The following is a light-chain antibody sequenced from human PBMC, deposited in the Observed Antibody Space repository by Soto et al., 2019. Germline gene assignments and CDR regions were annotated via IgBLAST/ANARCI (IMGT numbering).Light chain of an antibody. Sequence: EIVMTQSPATLSVSPGERATLSCRASHIFSSNLAWYQQKPGQAPRLLIYGASTRAAGIPARFSGSESGTEFTLTISSLQSEDFAVYYCQQYNNWPRTFGQGTKVEIK. CDR2: GAS. CDR1: HIFSSN. J-gene: IGKJ1*01. CDR3: QQYNNWPRT. V-gene: IGKV3-15*01.